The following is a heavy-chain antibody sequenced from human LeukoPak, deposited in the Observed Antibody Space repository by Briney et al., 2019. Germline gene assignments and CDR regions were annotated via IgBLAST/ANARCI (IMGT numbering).Heavy chain of an antibody. CDR2: ISGSGGST. CDR3: AKEGYSSSPATYYFDY. V-gene: IGHV3-23*01. CDR1: GFTFSSYA. D-gene: IGHD6-6*01. J-gene: IGHJ4*02. Sequence: GGSLRLSCAASGFTFSSYAMSWVRQAPGKGLEWVSAISGSGGSTYYADSVKGRFTISRDNSKNTLYLQMNSLRAEDTAVYYCAKEGYSSSPATYYFDYWGQGTLVTVSS.